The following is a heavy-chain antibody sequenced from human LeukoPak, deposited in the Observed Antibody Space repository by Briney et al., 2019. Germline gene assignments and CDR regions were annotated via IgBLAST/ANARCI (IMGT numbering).Heavy chain of an antibody. CDR3: ARDISRGYSYGFSY. CDR1: GYXFTSYG. J-gene: IGHJ4*02. V-gene: IGHV1-18*01. Sequence: GASVTVSCKASGYXFTSYGMSWVRQAPGQGLEWMGWISAYNGNTNYAQKLQGRVTMTTDTSTSTAYMELRSLRSDDTAVYYCARDISRGYSYGFSYWGQGTLVTVSS. CDR2: ISAYNGNT. D-gene: IGHD5-18*01.